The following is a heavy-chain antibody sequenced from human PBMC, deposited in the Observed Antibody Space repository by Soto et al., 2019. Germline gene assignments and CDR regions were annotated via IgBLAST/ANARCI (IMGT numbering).Heavy chain of an antibody. CDR3: ARDMSSGWYADAFDI. CDR2: IYYSGST. CDR1: GGSISSYY. D-gene: IGHD6-19*01. V-gene: IGHV4-59*01. J-gene: IGHJ3*02. Sequence: SETLSLTCTVSGGSISSYYWSWIRQPPGKGLEWIGYIYYSGSTTYNPSLKSRVTISVDTSKNQFSLKLSSVTAADTAVYYCARDMSSGWYADAFDIWGQGTMVTVSS.